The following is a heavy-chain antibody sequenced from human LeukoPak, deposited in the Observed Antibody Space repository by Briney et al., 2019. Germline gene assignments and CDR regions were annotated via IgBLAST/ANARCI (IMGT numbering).Heavy chain of an antibody. Sequence: GGSLRLSCAASGFTFSDYTMSWVPKAPGKGREWVSAITGSGGNTYYADSVKGRFTISRDNSKNTLYLQMNSLRAEDTAVYYCAKWGDYDVLTGYYVSDYWGRGTLVTVSS. D-gene: IGHD3-9*01. CDR1: GFTFSDYT. CDR2: ITGSGGNT. CDR3: AKWGDYDVLTGYYVSDY. V-gene: IGHV3-23*01. J-gene: IGHJ4*02.